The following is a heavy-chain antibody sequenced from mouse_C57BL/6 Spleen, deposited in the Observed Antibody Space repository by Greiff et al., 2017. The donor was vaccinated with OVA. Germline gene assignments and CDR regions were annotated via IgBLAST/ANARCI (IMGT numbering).Heavy chain of an antibody. V-gene: IGHV1-82*01. CDR3: ARIGELTGTGYFDV. J-gene: IGHJ1*03. Sequence: QVQLQQSGPELVKPGASVKISCKASGYAFSSSWMNWVKQRPGKGLEWIGRIYPGDGDTNYNGKFKGKATLTADKSSSTAYMQLSSLTSEDSAVYFGARIGELTGTGYFDVWGTGTTVTVSS. D-gene: IGHD4-1*01. CDR2: IYPGDGDT. CDR1: GYAFSSSW.